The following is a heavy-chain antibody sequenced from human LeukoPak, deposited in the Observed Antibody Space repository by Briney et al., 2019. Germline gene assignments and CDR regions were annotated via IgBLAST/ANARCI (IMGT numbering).Heavy chain of an antibody. CDR3: ARGTIVVSDYYYMDV. J-gene: IGHJ6*03. CDR2: IIPILDIA. D-gene: IGHD2-2*01. V-gene: IGHV1-69*02. Sequence: SVKVSCKASGGTFSSYTISWVRQAPGQGLEWMGRIIPILDIANYAQKFQGRVTITADKSTSTAYMELSSLRSEDTAVYYCARGTIVVSDYYYMDVWGKGTTVTVSS. CDR1: GGTFSSYT.